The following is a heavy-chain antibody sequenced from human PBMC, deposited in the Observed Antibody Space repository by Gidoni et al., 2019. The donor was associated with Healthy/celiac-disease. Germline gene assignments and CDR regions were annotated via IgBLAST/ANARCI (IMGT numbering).Heavy chain of an antibody. CDR2: IWYDGSNK. Sequence: QVQLVESGGGVVQPGRSVRLSCAASGFTFSSYGMHWVRQAQGKGLEWVAVIWYDGSNKYYADSVKGRFTISRDNSKNTLYLQMNSLRAEDTAVYYCARDAAMVRGVIIGERSGMDVWGQGTTVTVSS. CDR3: ARDAAMVRGVIIGERSGMDV. D-gene: IGHD3-10*01. J-gene: IGHJ6*02. CDR1: GFTFSSYG. V-gene: IGHV3-33*01.